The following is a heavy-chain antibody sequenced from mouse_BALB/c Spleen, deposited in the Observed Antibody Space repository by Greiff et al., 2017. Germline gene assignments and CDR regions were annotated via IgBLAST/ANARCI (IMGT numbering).Heavy chain of an antibody. CDR2: IWGGGST. Sequence: VKLVESGPGLVAPSQSLSISCTVSGFSLSRYSVHWVRQPPGKGLEWLGMIWGGGSTDYNSALKSRMSISKDNSKCKVFLKMNSLQTDDTAMYYCARSYGQRGYYDAMDYWGQGTSVTVSA. CDR3: ARSYGQRGYYDAMDY. J-gene: IGHJ4*01. D-gene: IGHD1-2*01. CDR1: GFSLSRYS. V-gene: IGHV2-6-4*01.